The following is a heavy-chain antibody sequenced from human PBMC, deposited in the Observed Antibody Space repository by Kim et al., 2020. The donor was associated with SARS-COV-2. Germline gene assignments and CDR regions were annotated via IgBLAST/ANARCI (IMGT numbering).Heavy chain of an antibody. CDR3: VRDLTYNYAY. J-gene: IGHJ4*02. CDR2: ISNRESGDYP. D-gene: IGHD5-18*01. CDR1: GFPFSSYA. V-gene: IGHV3-23*01. Sequence: GGSLRLSCAASGFPFSSYAMSWVRQAPGKGLEWVSTISNRESGDYPHYANSAKGRFTISRDNSKSTLYLQMNSLRAEDTAVYYCVRDLTYNYAYWGQGTLVTVSS.